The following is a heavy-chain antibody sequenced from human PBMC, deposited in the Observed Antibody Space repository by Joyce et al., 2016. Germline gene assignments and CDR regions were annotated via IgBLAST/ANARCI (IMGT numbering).Heavy chain of an antibody. Sequence: EVQLVESGGGLVQPGESLRLSCAASGFTFTDYQMNWVRQAPGKGPGWVSRIDRDGVLRTYADSVKGRFTISRDNAKNTPYLEANSLRAEDAAIYYCARDRFGTSSPRNYYGMDVWGQGITVTVS. CDR3: ARDRFGTSSPRNYYGMDV. CDR2: IDRDGVLR. CDR1: GFTFTDYQ. V-gene: IGHV3-74*01. J-gene: IGHJ6*02. D-gene: IGHD3-3*01.